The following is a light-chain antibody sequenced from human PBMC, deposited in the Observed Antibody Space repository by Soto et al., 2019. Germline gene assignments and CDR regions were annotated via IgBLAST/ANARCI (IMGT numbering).Light chain of an antibody. J-gene: IGLJ2*01. V-gene: IGLV2-11*01. CDR1: SSDVGGDNY. CDR2: DVS. Sequence: QSALTQPRSVSGSPGQSVTISCTGTSSDVGGDNYVSWYQQHPGKAPKLMIYDVSKRPSGVPDRFSGSKSGNTASLTISGLQAEDEADYYCCSYAGTYAYVVFGGGTKLTVL. CDR3: CSYAGTYAYVV.